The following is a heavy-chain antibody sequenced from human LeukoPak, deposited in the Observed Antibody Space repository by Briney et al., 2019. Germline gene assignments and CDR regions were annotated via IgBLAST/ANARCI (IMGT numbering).Heavy chain of an antibody. J-gene: IGHJ4*02. CDR3: AKDASVGDGRGWYPSYFDS. CDR2: ISWNSERI. D-gene: IGHD6-19*01. V-gene: IGHV3-9*01. Sequence: GGSLRLSCAASGFPFDAFAMHWVRQAPGKGLEWVAGISWNSERIGYEDSVKGRFTISRDNAENYLYLQMNSLRGEDTAFYYCAKDASVGDGRGWYPSYFDSWGQGVLVTVSS. CDR1: GFPFDAFA.